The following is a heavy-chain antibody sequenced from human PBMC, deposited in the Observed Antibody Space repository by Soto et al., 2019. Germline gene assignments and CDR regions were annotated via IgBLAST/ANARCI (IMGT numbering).Heavy chain of an antibody. Sequence: GASVKVSCKASGGTFSSYAISWVRQAPGQGLEWMGGIIPIFGTANYAQKFQGRVTITADESTSTAYMELSSLRSEDTAVYYCARGGREVRGPNDYWGQGTLVTVSS. CDR2: IIPIFGTA. V-gene: IGHV1-69*13. CDR3: ARGGREVRGPNDY. CDR1: GGTFSSYA. D-gene: IGHD3-10*01. J-gene: IGHJ4*02.